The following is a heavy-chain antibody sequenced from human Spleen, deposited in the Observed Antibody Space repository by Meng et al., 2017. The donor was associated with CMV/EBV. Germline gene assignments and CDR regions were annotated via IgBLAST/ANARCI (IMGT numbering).Heavy chain of an antibody. V-gene: IGHV1-69*05. CDR1: GGTFSSYA. J-gene: IGHJ4*02. CDR2: IIPIFGTA. Sequence: SVKVSCKASGGTFSSYAISWVRQAPGQGLEWMGGIIPIFGTANYAQKFQGRVTITTDESTSTAYMELSRLRSDDTAVYYCASIGGTVTTHFDYWGQGTLVTVSS. CDR3: ASIGGTVTTHFDY. D-gene: IGHD4-11*01.